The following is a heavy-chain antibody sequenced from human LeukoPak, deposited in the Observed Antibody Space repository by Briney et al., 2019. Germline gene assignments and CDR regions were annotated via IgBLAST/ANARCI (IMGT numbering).Heavy chain of an antibody. Sequence: PSETLSLTCTVSGGSISSSSYYWGWIRQPPGKGLEWIGSIYYSGSTYYNPSLKSRVTISVDTSKNQFSLKLSSVTAADTAVYYCARVKVQLWTHDAFDIWGQGTMVTVSS. CDR1: GGSISSSSYY. V-gene: IGHV4-39*07. CDR3: ARVKVQLWTHDAFDI. CDR2: IYYSGST. J-gene: IGHJ3*02. D-gene: IGHD5-18*01.